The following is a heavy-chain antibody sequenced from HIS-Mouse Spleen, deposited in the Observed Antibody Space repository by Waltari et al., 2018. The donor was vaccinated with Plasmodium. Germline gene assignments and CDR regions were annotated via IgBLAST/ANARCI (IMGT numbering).Heavy chain of an antibody. J-gene: IGHJ4*02. CDR1: GGSIGSYY. V-gene: IGHV4-59*08. CDR3: ARLRYSYGYFDY. D-gene: IGHD5-18*01. Sequence: QVQLQESGPGLVKPSETLSLTCTVSGGSIGSYYCSWTRQPPGKGLEWIRYIYYSGSTNYNPSLKSRVTISGDTSKNQFSLKLSSVTAADTAVYYCARLRYSYGYFDYWGQGTLVTVSS. CDR2: IYYSGST.